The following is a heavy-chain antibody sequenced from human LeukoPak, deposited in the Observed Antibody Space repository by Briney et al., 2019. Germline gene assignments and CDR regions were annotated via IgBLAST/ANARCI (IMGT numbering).Heavy chain of an antibody. J-gene: IGHJ4*02. CDR2: INPNSGGT. Sequence: ASVKVSCKASGYTFTGYYMHWVRQAPGQGVECMGRINPNSGGTNYAQKFQGRVTMTRDTSISTAYMELSRLRSDDTAVYYCARSAVAAHFDYWGQGTLVTVSS. V-gene: IGHV1-2*06. CDR1: GYTFTGYY. D-gene: IGHD6-19*01. CDR3: ARSAVAAHFDY.